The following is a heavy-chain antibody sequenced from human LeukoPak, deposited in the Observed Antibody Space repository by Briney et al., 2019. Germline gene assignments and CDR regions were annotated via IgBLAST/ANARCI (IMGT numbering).Heavy chain of an antibody. D-gene: IGHD4-17*01. CDR2: IKEDGSEN. J-gene: IGHJ4*02. Sequence: GGSLRLSCAASGFTFSHYWMSWVRQAPGKGLEWVANIKEDGSENYSVDSVKGRFTISRDNSKNTLYLQMNSLRAEDTAVYYCAKGGTTTVTTTGFDYWGQGTLVTVSS. CDR1: GFTFSHYW. CDR3: AKGGTTTVTTTGFDY. V-gene: IGHV3-7*01.